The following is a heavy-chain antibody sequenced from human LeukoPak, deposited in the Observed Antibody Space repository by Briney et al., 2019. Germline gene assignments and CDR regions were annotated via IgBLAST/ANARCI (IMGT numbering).Heavy chain of an antibody. D-gene: IGHD2-15*01. CDR1: GFTFSSYG. CDR3: AKRVAATTGSYYYYYMDV. J-gene: IGHJ6*03. CDR2: IRYDGSNK. Sequence: GGSLRLSCAASGFTFSSYGMHWVRQAPGKGLEWVAFIRYDGSNKYYADSVKGRFTISRDNSKNTLYLQMNSLRAEDTAVCYCAKRVAATTGSYYYYYMDVWGKGTTVTISS. V-gene: IGHV3-30*02.